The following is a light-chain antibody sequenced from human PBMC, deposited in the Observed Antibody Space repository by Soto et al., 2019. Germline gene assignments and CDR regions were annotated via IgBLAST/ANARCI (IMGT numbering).Light chain of an antibody. Sequence: EIVLTQSPGTLSLSPGERATLSCRASQSVSNNYLAWYQQKPGQAPRLLIYGASNRATGIPARFSGSGSGTEFTLTISNLQTEDFAVYYCQQYNKWPRTFGQGTKVDIK. CDR3: QQYNKWPRT. CDR2: GAS. CDR1: QSVSNN. V-gene: IGKV3D-15*01. J-gene: IGKJ1*01.